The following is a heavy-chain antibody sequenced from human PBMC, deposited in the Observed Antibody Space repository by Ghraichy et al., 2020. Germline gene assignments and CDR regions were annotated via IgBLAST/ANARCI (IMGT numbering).Heavy chain of an antibody. V-gene: IGHV4-39*01. CDR1: GGSISSSSYY. Sequence: SETLSLTCTVSGGSISSSSYYWGWIRQPPGKGLEWIGSIYYSGSTYYNPSLKSRVTISVDTSKNQFSLKLSSVTAADTAVYYCARLEIDSSGYYYYYGMDVWAQGTTVTVSS. J-gene: IGHJ6*02. CDR2: IYYSGST. CDR3: ARLEIDSSGYYYYYGMDV. D-gene: IGHD3-22*01.